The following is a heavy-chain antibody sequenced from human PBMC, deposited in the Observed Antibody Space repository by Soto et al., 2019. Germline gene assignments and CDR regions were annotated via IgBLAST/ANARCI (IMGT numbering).Heavy chain of an antibody. CDR1: GGSISSYY. CDR2: IYYSGST. Sequence: LSLTCTVSGGSISSYYWIWIRQPPGKGLEWIGYIYYSGSTNYNPSLKSRVTISVDTSKNQFSLKLSSVTAADTAVYYCARGSGYSGYDGGQLVRGYYFDYWGQGALVTVSS. J-gene: IGHJ4*02. D-gene: IGHD5-12*01. CDR3: ARGSGYSGYDGGQLVRGYYFDY. V-gene: IGHV4-59*01.